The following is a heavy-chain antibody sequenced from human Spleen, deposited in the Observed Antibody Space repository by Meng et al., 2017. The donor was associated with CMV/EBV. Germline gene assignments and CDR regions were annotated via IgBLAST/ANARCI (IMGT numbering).Heavy chain of an antibody. CDR3: AREDYFRNWFDP. CDR1: GGSISSYY. D-gene: IGHD4/OR15-4a*01. CDR2: IYYSGST. J-gene: IGHJ5*02. Sequence: SETLSLTCTVSGGSISSYYWSWIRQPPGKGLEWIGYIYYSGSTNYNLSLKSRVTISVDTSKNQFSLKLSSVTAADTAVYYCAREDYFRNWFDPWGQGTLVTVSS. V-gene: IGHV4-59*01.